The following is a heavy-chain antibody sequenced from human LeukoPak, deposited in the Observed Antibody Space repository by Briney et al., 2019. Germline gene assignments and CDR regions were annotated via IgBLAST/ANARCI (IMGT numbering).Heavy chain of an antibody. D-gene: IGHD2-15*01. Sequence: ASVKVSCKASGYTFTSYAMNWVRQAPGQGLEWMGWINTNTGNPTYAQGFTGRFVFSLDTSVSTAYLQISSLKAEDTAVYYCAGDGDGYCSGGSCYFAVNWGQGTLVTVSS. CDR1: GYTFTSYA. J-gene: IGHJ4*02. CDR2: INTNTGNP. CDR3: AGDGDGYCSGGSCYFAVN. V-gene: IGHV7-4-1*02.